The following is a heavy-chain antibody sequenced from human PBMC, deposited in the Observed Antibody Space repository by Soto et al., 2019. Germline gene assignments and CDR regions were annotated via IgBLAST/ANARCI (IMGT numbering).Heavy chain of an antibody. CDR3: ASADCSSTSCYAVAYYYYYGMDV. V-gene: IGHV1-69*01. CDR2: IIPIFGTA. J-gene: IGHJ6*02. CDR1: GGTFSSYA. Sequence: QVQLVQSGAEVKKPGSSVKVSCKASGGTFSSYAISWVRQAPGQGLEWMGGIIPIFGTANYAQKFQGRVTITADESTSTAYMELSSLRSEDTAVYYCASADCSSTSCYAVAYYYYYGMDVWGQGTTVTVSS. D-gene: IGHD2-2*01.